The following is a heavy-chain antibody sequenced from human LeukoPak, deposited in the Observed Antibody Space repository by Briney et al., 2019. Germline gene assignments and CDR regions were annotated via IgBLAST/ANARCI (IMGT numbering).Heavy chain of an antibody. Sequence: GGSLRLSCAASGFTFSSYAMHWVRQAPGKGLEWVAVISYDGSNKYYGDSVKGRFTISRDNSKNMLYLQMNSLRAEDTAVYYCARNNMATIHGANDYWGQGTLVTVSS. CDR1: GFTFSSYA. J-gene: IGHJ4*02. CDR2: ISYDGSNK. D-gene: IGHD5-24*01. V-gene: IGHV3-30*04. CDR3: ARNNMATIHGANDY.